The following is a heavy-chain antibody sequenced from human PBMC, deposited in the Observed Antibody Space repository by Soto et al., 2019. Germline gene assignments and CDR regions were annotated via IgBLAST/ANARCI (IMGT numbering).Heavy chain of an antibody. J-gene: IGHJ4*02. CDR3: ARDVYYGSGNPFDY. V-gene: IGHV3-48*01. CDR2: ISSSSSTI. Sequence: EVQLVESGGGLVQPGGSLRLPGEASGLPFSSYSMNGVRQAPGKGLGWVSYISSSSSTIYYADSVKGRFTISRDNAKNSLYLQMNSLRAEDTAVYYCARDVYYGSGNPFDYWGQGTLVTVSS. CDR1: GLPFSSYS. D-gene: IGHD3-10*01.